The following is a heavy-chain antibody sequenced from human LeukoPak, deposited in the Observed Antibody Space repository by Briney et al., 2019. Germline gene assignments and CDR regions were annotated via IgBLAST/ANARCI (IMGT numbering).Heavy chain of an antibody. J-gene: IGHJ4*02. Sequence: GASVKVSCKASGGTFSSYAISWVRQAPGQGLEWMGGIIPIFGTANYAQKFQGRVTMTRDTSISTAYMELSRLRSDDTAVYYCARDLLPHTPNDYWGQGTLVTVSS. V-gene: IGHV1-69*05. CDR3: ARDLLPHTPNDY. CDR1: GGTFSSYA. CDR2: IIPIFGTA.